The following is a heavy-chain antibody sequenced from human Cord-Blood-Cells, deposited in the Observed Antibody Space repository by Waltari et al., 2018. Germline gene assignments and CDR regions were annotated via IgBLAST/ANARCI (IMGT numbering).Heavy chain of an antibody. V-gene: IGHV4-34*01. CDR1: GGSFSGYY. D-gene: IGHD2-8*01. CDR2: IKHSGIT. Sequence: QVQLQQWGAGLLKPSETLSLTCAVYGGSFSGYYWSWIRQPPGKGLELVGEIKHSGITNYNPSLKSRSTISVDTSKNQFSLTLSSVTAADTAVYYCARHAIRTFDYWGQGTLVTVSS. CDR3: ARHAIRTFDY. J-gene: IGHJ4*02.